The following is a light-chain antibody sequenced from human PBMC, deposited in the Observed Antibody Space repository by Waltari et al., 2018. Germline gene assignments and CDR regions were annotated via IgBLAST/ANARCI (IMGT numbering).Light chain of an antibody. CDR1: SSDVGNYNR. V-gene: IGLV2-23*02. J-gene: IGLJ2*01. CDR3: SSYAGSSKGV. CDR2: AVS. Sequence: QSALTQPASVSGSPGQSITISCTGTSSDVGNYNRVPWYQQHPGKAPNLMIYAVSKRPSGVSYRFSGSKSGDMASLTISGLQPEDEAEYFCSSYAGSSKGVFGGGTKVTVL.